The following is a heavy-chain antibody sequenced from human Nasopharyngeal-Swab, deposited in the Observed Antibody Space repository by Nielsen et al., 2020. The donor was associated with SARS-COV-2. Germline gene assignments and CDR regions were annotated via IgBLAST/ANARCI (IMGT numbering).Heavy chain of an antibody. CDR2: ISSSGSTI. J-gene: IGHJ3*02. CDR1: GFTFSDYY. CDR3: AKVTTRSHPNI. D-gene: IGHD4-17*01. V-gene: IGHV3-11*01. Sequence: GGPLRLSCAASGFTFSDYYMSWIRQAPGKGLEWVSYISSSGSTIYYADSVKGRFTISRDNAKNSLYLQMNSLRAEDTAVYYCAKVTTRSHPNIWGQGTMVTVSS.